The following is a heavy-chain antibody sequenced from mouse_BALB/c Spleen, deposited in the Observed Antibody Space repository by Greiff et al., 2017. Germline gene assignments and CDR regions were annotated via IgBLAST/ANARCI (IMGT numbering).Heavy chain of an antibody. V-gene: IGHV1-5*01. Sequence: SGTVLARPGASVKMSCKASGYTFTSYWMHWVKQRPGQGLEWIGAIYPGNSDTSYNQKFKGKAKLTAVTSTSTAYMELSSLTNEDSAVYYCTICPYYYGSSPAWFAYWGQGTLVTVSA. CDR2: IYPGNSDT. CDR3: TICPYYYGSSPAWFAY. CDR1: GYTFTSYW. J-gene: IGHJ3*01. D-gene: IGHD1-1*01.